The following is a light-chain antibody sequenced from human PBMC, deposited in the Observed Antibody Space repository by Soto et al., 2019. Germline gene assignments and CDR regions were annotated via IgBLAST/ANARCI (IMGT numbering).Light chain of an antibody. V-gene: IGKV3-11*01. CDR1: QSVRSY. Sequence: EIVLTQSPVTLSLSPGERATLSCRASQSVRSYLAWYQQKPGQAPRLLIYDASSRAAGIPTRFSGSGSGTDFTLTISSLEPEDFALYYCQQLGDWPSTFGGGTKVEIK. CDR3: QQLGDWPST. CDR2: DAS. J-gene: IGKJ4*01.